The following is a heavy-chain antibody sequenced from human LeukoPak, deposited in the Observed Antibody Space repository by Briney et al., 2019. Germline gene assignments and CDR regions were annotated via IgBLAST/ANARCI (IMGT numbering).Heavy chain of an antibody. Sequence: GGSLRLSCAASGFTFSSYAMSWVRQAPGKGLEWVSAISGSGGSTNYADSVKGRFTIFRDNAKNTLYLQMNSLRAEDTAVYYCARGADSGYSSDNWGQGTLVSVSS. V-gene: IGHV3-23*01. J-gene: IGHJ4*02. CDR2: ISGSGGST. CDR1: GFTFSSYA. D-gene: IGHD3-9*01. CDR3: ARGADSGYSSDN.